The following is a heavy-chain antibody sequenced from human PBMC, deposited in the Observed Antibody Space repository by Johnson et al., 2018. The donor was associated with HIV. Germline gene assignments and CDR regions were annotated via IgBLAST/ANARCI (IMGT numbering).Heavy chain of an antibody. Sequence: QVHLVESGGGLVQPGGSLRLSCAASGFTFSSYWMSWVRQAPGKGLEWVAVIWYDGSNKYYADSVKGRFTTSRDNSKNTLYLQMNILRSEDTAVYYCAKDRYIKGASTGFDIWGQGTMVTVSS. D-gene: IGHD1-26*01. CDR1: GFTFSSYW. J-gene: IGHJ3*02. CDR3: AKDRYIKGASTGFDI. V-gene: IGHV3-30*02. CDR2: IWYDGSNK.